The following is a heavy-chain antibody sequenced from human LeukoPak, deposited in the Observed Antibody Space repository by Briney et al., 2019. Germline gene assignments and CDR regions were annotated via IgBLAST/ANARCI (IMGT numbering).Heavy chain of an antibody. CDR3: ARDLSLFYDNIGGFDY. CDR1: GFTFSSYS. Sequence: PGGSLRLSCAASGFTFSSYSMNWVRQAPGKGLEWVSVIYSGGSTYYADSVKGRFTISRDNSKNTLYLQMNSLRAEDTAVYYCARDLSLFYDNIGGFDYWGQGTLVTVSS. J-gene: IGHJ4*02. V-gene: IGHV3-66*01. D-gene: IGHD3-22*01. CDR2: IYSGGST.